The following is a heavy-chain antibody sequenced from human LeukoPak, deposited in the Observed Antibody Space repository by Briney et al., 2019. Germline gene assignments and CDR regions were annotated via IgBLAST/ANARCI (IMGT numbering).Heavy chain of an antibody. D-gene: IGHD6-13*01. J-gene: IGHJ4*02. CDR3: ARSPGVTYYFDY. CDR2: ISSSSNHI. CDR1: GFTFSSYS. V-gene: IGHV3-21*01. Sequence: GGSLRLSCAASGFTFSSYSMNWVRQTPGKGLEWVSSISSSSNHIYNAGSLKGRFTISRDNAKNSLYLQMKSLRAEDTALYYCARSPGVTYYFDYWGQGTLLAVSS.